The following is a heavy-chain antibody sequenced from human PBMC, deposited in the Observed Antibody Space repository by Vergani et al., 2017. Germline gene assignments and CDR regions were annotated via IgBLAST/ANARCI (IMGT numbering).Heavy chain of an antibody. J-gene: IGHJ5*02. V-gene: IGHV3-53*01. D-gene: IGHD1-26*01. CDR2: SYSGGST. CDR3: ARTEYSGSYYADH. CDR1: GESFSDYY. Sequence: VQLQQWGAGLLKPSETLSLTCAVFGESFSDYYMSWVRQAPGKGLEWVSVSYSGGSTYYADSVKGRFTISRDNSKNTLYLQMNSLRAEDTAVYYCARTEYSGSYYADHWGRGTLVTVSS.